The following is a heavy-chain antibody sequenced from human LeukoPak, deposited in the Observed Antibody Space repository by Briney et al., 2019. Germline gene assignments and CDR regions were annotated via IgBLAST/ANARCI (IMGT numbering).Heavy chain of an antibody. V-gene: IGHV1-8*01. Sequence: VASVKVSCKASGYTFTSYDINWVRQATGQGLEWMGWMNPNSGNTGYAQRFQGRVTMTRNTSISTPYMELSSLRSEDTAVYYCARLGELGMVRPQNAYYYYYGMDVWGQGTTVTVSS. CDR3: ARLGELGMVRPQNAYYYYYGMDV. CDR2: MNPNSGNT. D-gene: IGHD3-10*01. J-gene: IGHJ6*02. CDR1: GYTFTSYD.